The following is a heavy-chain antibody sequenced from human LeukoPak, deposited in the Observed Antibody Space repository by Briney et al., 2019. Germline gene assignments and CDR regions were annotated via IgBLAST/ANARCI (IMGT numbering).Heavy chain of an antibody. D-gene: IGHD6-6*01. J-gene: IGHJ4*02. CDR1: GYTFTTYG. Sequence: APVTVSCKASGYTFTTYGINWVRQAPGQGLEWMGWISPDKGNTNYAQTVQGRVTMTTDTSTSTAYMELRNLRSDDTAVYFCARGLGNDFWGQGTLVTVSS. CDR3: ARGLGNDF. CDR2: ISPDKGNT. V-gene: IGHV1-18*01.